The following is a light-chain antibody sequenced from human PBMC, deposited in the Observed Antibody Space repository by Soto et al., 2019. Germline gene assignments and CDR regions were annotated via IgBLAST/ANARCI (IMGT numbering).Light chain of an antibody. J-gene: IGKJ1*01. CDR2: QPS. CDR3: QQYNGYSWT. Sequence: DIQMTQSPSTLSASVGDRVTITCRASQSISSWLAWYQQKPGKAPKLLIYQPSNLESGVPSRFSGSGSGTEFTLTISSLQPDDFATYYCQQYNGYSWTFGQGTKVEIK. V-gene: IGKV1-5*03. CDR1: QSISSW.